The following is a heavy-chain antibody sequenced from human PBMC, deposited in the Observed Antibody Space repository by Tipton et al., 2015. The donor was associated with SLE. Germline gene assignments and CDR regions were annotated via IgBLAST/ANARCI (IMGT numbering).Heavy chain of an antibody. J-gene: IGHJ4*02. CDR2: IYYSGST. CDR3: ARCTTEVTLDY. V-gene: IGHV4-61*05. D-gene: IGHD2-21*02. Sequence: TLSLTCTVSGGSISSSSYYWGWIRQPPGKGLEWIGYIYYSGSTNYNPSLKRRVTISVDTSKHQFSLKLSSMTAADTAVYYCARCTTEVTLDYWGQGTLVTVSS. CDR1: GGSISSSSYY.